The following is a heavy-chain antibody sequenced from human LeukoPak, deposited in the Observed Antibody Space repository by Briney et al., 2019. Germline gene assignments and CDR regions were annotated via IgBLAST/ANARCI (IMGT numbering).Heavy chain of an antibody. V-gene: IGHV3-7*01. CDR3: AREDSSGWSLPFDY. D-gene: IGHD6-19*01. CDR1: GFTFSSYW. CDR2: IKQDGSEK. J-gene: IGHJ4*02. Sequence: PGGSLRLSCAASGFTFSSYWMSWVRQAPGKGLEWVANIKQDGSEKYYVDSVKGRFTISRDNSKNTLYLQMNSLRAEDTAVYYCAREDSSGWSLPFDYWGQGTLVTVSS.